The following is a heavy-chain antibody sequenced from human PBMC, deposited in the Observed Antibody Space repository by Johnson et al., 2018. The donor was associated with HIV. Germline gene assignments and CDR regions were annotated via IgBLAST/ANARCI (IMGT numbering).Heavy chain of an antibody. CDR3: TRGRGGYFYDSSGYYHRPDDAFEI. J-gene: IGHJ3*02. D-gene: IGHD3-22*01. CDR1: GFTFSSYW. Sequence: VQLVESGGGLVQPGGSLRLSCAASGFTFSSYWMSWVRQAPGKGLEWVANIKHDGSDTYYSDSVKGRFTISRANAKTSLYLQMNSLRAEDTAVYFCTRGRGGYFYDSSGYYHRPDDAFEIWGQGTMVTVSS. V-gene: IGHV3-7*01. CDR2: IKHDGSDT.